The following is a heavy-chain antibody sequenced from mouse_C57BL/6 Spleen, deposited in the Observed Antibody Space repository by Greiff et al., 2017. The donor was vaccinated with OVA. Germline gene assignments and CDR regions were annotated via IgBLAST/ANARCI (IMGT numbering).Heavy chain of an antibody. J-gene: IGHJ1*03. Sequence: DVMLVESGGGLVKPGGSLKLSCAASGFTFSDYGMHWVRQAPEKGLEWVAYISSGSSTIYYADTVKGRFTISRDNAKNTLFLQMTSLRSEDTAMYYCARMGYYGSSWYFDVWGTGTTVTVSS. CDR3: ARMGYYGSSWYFDV. V-gene: IGHV5-17*01. CDR1: GFTFSDYG. CDR2: ISSGSSTI. D-gene: IGHD1-1*01.